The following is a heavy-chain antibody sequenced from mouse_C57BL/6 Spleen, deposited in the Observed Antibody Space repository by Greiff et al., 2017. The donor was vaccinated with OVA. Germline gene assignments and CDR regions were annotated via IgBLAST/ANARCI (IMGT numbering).Heavy chain of an antibody. Sequence: QVQLKESGPGLVQPSQSLSITCTVSGFSLTSYGVHWVRPSPGKGLEWLGVIWSGGSTDYNAAFISRLSISKDNSKSQVFFKMNSLQADDTAIYYCARNGYSNYSAWFAYWGQGTLVTVSA. D-gene: IGHD2-5*01. CDR3: ARNGYSNYSAWFAY. CDR2: IWSGGST. CDR1: GFSLTSYG. V-gene: IGHV2-2*01. J-gene: IGHJ3*01.